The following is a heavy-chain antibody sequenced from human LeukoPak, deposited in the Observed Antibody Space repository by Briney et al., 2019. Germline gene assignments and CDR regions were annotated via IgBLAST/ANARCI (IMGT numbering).Heavy chain of an antibody. V-gene: IGHV4-4*02. J-gene: IGHJ4*02. CDR1: GGSVTSNNW. CDR2: VHLDGRT. D-gene: IGHD3-3*01. Sequence: PSGTLSLTCGVSGGSVTSNNWWTWVRQPPGKGLEWIGEVHLDGRTNYNPSLKSRLTMSVDLSENHISLKLTSVTAADTAVYYCAREGGFYRPLDYSGQGTLVTVSS. CDR3: AREGGFYRPLDY.